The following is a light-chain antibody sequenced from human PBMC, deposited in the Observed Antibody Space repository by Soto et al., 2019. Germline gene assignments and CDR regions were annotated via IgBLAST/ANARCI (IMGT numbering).Light chain of an antibody. CDR3: SSYAGSHNPS. Sequence: QSALTQPPSASGSPGQSVTISCTGTSSDVGGYNYVSWYQQHPGKAPKLMIYEVTKRPSGVPDRFSGSKSGNTASLTVSGLQAEDEADYYCSSYAGSHNPSFGTGTKVTVL. V-gene: IGLV2-8*01. CDR2: EVT. J-gene: IGLJ1*01. CDR1: SSDVGGYNY.